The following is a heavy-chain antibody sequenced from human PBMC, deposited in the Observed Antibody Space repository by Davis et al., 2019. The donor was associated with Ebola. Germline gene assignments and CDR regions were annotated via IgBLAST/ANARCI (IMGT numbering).Heavy chain of an antibody. Sequence: ASVKVSCKASGYTFTSYAMHWVRQAPGQRLEWMGWINAGNGNTKYSQKFQGRVTITRDTSASTAYMELSSLRSEDTAVYYCARAKSSGYYYYYYGMDVWGQGTTVTVSS. J-gene: IGHJ6*02. CDR3: ARAKSSGYYYYYYGMDV. CDR2: INAGNGNT. V-gene: IGHV1-3*01. CDR1: GYTFTSYA. D-gene: IGHD3-22*01.